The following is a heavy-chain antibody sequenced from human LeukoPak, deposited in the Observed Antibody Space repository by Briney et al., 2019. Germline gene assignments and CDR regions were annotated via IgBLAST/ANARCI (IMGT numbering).Heavy chain of an antibody. D-gene: IGHD2-2*01. CDR2: FDPEDGET. V-gene: IGHV1-24*01. CDR1: GYTLTELS. CDR3: ATVRCSSTSCYYLDY. J-gene: IGHJ4*02. Sequence: ASVKVSCKVSGYTLTELSMNWVRQAPGKGLEWMGGFDPEDGETIYAQKFQGRVTMTEDTSTDTAYMELSSLRSEDTAVYYCATVRCSSTSCYYLDYWGQGTLVTVSS.